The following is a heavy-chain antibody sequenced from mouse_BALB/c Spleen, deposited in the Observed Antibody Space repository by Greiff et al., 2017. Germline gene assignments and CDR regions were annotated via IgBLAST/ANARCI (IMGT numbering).Heavy chain of an antibody. CDR2: IYPGDGDT. J-gene: IGHJ4*01. CDR1: GYAFSSYW. CDR3: ARGANWDSLYAMDY. Sequence: QVQLKQSGAELVRPGSSVKISCKASGYAFSSYWMNWVKQRPGQGLEWIGQIYPGDGDTNYNGKFKGKATLTADKSSSTAYMQLSSLTSEDSAVYFCARGANWDSLYAMDYWGQGTSVTVAS. V-gene: IGHV1-80*01. D-gene: IGHD4-1*01.